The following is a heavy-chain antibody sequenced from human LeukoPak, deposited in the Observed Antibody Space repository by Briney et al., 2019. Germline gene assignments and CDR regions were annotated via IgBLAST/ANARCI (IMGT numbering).Heavy chain of an antibody. D-gene: IGHD3-22*01. J-gene: IGHJ3*02. CDR1: GFTFDEYA. CDR3: ARAFTMIVEGPAFDI. Sequence: GGSLRLSCAASGFTFDEYAMHWVRQAPGKGLEWVSGISYSSGSIGYVDSVKGRFTISRDNAKNSLYLQMNSLRAEDTAVYYCARAFTMIVEGPAFDIWGQGTMVTVSS. CDR2: ISYSSGSI. V-gene: IGHV3-9*01.